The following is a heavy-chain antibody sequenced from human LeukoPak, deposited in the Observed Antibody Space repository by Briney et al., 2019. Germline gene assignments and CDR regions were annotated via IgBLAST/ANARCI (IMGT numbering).Heavy chain of an antibody. J-gene: IGHJ4*02. D-gene: IGHD2-15*01. CDR1: GFTFSSYA. CDR3: AKRKGYCSGGSCYQDSDY. Sequence: GGSLRLSCAASGFTFSSYAMSWVRQAPGKGLEWVSATSGSGGSTYYADSVKGRFTISRDNSKSTLYLQMNSLRAEDTAVYYCAKRKGYCSGGSCYQDSDYWGQGTLVTVSS. CDR2: TSGSGGST. V-gene: IGHV3-23*01.